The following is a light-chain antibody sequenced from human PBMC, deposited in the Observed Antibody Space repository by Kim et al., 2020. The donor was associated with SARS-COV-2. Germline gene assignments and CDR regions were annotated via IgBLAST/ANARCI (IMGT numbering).Light chain of an antibody. CDR2: GAS. Sequence: PGERATLSCRASQSVSSNYFAWYQQKPGQAPRLLVYGASRPAGIPDRFTGSGSGTDFTLTINRLEPEDFAVYYCQQYGSSPYTFGQGTKLEL. J-gene: IGKJ2*01. CDR3: QQYGSSPYT. V-gene: IGKV3-20*01. CDR1: QSVSSNY.